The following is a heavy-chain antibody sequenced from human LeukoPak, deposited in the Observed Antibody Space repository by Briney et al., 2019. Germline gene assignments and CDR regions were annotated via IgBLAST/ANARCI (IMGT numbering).Heavy chain of an antibody. V-gene: IGHV4-59*12. CDR2: IYYSGST. D-gene: IGHD6-19*01. Sequence: SETLSLTCTVSGGSISSYYWSWIRQPPGKGLEWIGYIYYSGSTNYNPSLKSRVTISVDTSKNQFSLKLSAVTAADTAVYYCAREYSSGWYLFDYWGQGTLVTVSS. CDR1: GGSISSYY. J-gene: IGHJ4*02. CDR3: AREYSSGWYLFDY.